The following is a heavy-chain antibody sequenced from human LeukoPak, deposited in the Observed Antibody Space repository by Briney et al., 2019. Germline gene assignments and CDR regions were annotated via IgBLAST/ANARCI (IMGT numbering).Heavy chain of an antibody. CDR1: GFTFNNYG. CDR2: IRYDGTSE. CDR3: VKDNPLDY. D-gene: IGHD1-14*01. Sequence: GGSLRLSCGASGFTFNNYGMLWVRQAPGKGLDWVAFIRYDGTSEYYADSVKGRFTISRDNSKNTLFLQMSSLRPEDTAVYYCVKDNPLDYWGQGTLVIVSS. J-gene: IGHJ4*02. V-gene: IGHV3-30*02.